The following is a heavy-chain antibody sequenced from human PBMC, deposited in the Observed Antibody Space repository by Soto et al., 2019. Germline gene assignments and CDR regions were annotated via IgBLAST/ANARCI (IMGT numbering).Heavy chain of an antibody. CDR2: IYYSGTTYYT. Sequence: QVQLQESGPGLVKPSQTLSLTCTVSGGSISSGGYYWSWIRQNPGKGLEWIGYIYYSGTTYYTYYNPSLKSRVTISVDTSKNQFSLKLSSVTAADTAVYYCAREPLTWGQGTLVTVSS. CDR3: AREPLT. J-gene: IGHJ4*02. V-gene: IGHV4-31*03. CDR1: GGSISSGGYY.